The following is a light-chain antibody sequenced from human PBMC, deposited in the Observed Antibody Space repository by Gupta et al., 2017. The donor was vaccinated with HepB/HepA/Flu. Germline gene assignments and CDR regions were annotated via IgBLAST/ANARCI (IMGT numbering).Light chain of an antibody. Sequence: EIVMTQSPATLSVSPGERATLSCRASQSVSSNLAWYKQKPGQAPRLLIYGASTRATGIPARFSGSGYGTEFTLTISSRQSEDFAVYYCQQYKNWPPRTFGQGTKVEIK. CDR2: GAS. V-gene: IGKV3-15*01. J-gene: IGKJ1*01. CDR1: QSVSSN. CDR3: QQYKNWPPRT.